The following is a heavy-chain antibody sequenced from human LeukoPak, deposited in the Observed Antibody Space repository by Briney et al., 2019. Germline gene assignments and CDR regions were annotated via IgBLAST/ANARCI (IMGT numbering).Heavy chain of an antibody. CDR2: ISLTGRT. CDR3: SRESGAFCPFGY. V-gene: IGHV4-4*02. J-gene: IGHJ4*02. Sequence: PSETLRLSCGVSGVSISSTTWGGWVRQPPGQGLEWIGEISLTGRTNYNPSLNGRVTMSLDKARNQLSLNLTSVTAADTAIYYCSRESGAFCPFGYWGQGTLVIVPP. CDR1: GVSISSTTW. D-gene: IGHD1-26*01.